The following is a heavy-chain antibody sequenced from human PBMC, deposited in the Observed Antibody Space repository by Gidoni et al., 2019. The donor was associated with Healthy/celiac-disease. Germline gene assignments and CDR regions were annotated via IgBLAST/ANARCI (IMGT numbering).Heavy chain of an antibody. CDR3: ARESSGYYHGGGAFDI. D-gene: IGHD3-22*01. V-gene: IGHV4-59*01. CDR2: IYYSGST. J-gene: IGHJ3*02. CDR1: GGTSSSYY. Sequence: QVQLQESCPGPVMPSETLFLTCTVPGGTSSSYYWSWIRQPPGKGLEWIGYIYYSGSTNYNPSLKSRVTISVDTSKNQFSLKLSSVTAADTAVYYCARESSGYYHGGGAFDIWGQGTMVTVSS.